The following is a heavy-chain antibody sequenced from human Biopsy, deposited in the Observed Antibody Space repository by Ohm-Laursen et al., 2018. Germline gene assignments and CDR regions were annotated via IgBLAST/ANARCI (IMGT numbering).Heavy chain of an antibody. D-gene: IGHD3-16*01. CDR1: GFTFSGHS. V-gene: IGHV3-11*01. Sequence: SLRLSCAASGFTFSGHSLSWIRQAPGKGLEWIADISSTSKTISYADSVKGRFTISRDNARESIYPQMSTLRAEDTAVYYCARVKLWYPYCYFDHWGRGTLVTVSS. J-gene: IGHJ2*01. CDR2: ISSTSKTI. CDR3: ARVKLWYPYCYFDH.